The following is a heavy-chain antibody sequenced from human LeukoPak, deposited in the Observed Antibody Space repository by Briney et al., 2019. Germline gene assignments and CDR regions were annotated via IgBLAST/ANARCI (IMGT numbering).Heavy chain of an antibody. CDR3: ARGGVPGQQLDY. J-gene: IGHJ4*02. D-gene: IGHD6-13*01. V-gene: IGHV1-2*02. CDR1: GYTFSDYD. CDR2: INPNTGGT. Sequence: GASVKVSCKASGYTFSDYDVNWVRQAPGQGLEWMGWINPNTGGTNYAQKFQGRVTMTRDTSSSTAYMELTRLTSDDTAVYYCARGGVPGQQLDYWGPGTLVTVSS.